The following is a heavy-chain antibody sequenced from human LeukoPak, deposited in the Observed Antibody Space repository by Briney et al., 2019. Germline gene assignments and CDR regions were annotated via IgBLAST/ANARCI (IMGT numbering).Heavy chain of an antibody. V-gene: IGHV1-2*02. J-gene: IGHJ4*02. D-gene: IGHD1-1*01. CDR3: AGLNGNYFDY. CDR1: GYTFTCHH. CDR2: INPNSGAT. Sequence: ASVNDSCQASGYTFTCHHMRWVRQAPGQGLEWMAWINPNSGATDYAQKFQGRVTMTRDTSTNTVYMALSRLRSDDTAVYYCAGLNGNYFDYWGQRTLVTVSS.